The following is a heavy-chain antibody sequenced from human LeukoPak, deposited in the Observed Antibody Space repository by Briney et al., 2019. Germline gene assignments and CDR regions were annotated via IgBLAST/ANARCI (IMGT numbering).Heavy chain of an antibody. D-gene: IGHD3-22*01. CDR1: GYNFTSYW. CDR2: IYPDDSDT. Sequence: EESLKISCKGSGYNFTSYWIGWVRQMPGKGLEWMGIIYPDDSDTRYSPSFQGQVTISADKSVRTAYLQWSSLKASDTAMYYCARPNITSYYDSRGYDAFDVWGQGTMVTVSS. J-gene: IGHJ3*01. CDR3: ARPNITSYYDSRGYDAFDV. V-gene: IGHV5-51*01.